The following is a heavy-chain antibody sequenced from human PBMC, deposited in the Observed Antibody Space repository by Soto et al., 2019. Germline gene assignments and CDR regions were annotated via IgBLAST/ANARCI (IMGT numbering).Heavy chain of an antibody. D-gene: IGHD6-19*01. Sequence: QVQLQESGPGLVIPSQTLTLTCAVSGASIDNNGYSWTWIRQHPGKGLEWIGTNNNRGDTYYNPSLKSRLTISSGTSQNHFSLRLNDVTAADTATYYCARGGSGWKALTWFDPWGQGIMVTVSS. J-gene: IGHJ5*02. CDR3: ARGGSGWKALTWFDP. V-gene: IGHV4-31*11. CDR1: GASIDNNGYS. CDR2: NNNRGDT.